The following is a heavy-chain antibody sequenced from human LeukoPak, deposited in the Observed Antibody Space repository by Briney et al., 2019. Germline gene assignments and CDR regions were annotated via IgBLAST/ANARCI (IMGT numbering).Heavy chain of an antibody. V-gene: IGHV3-23*01. Sequence: GGSLRLSCAASGFTFSNSALSWVRLAPGQGLQWVAGIGGTNVPNTWYADSVKGRFTISRDNSKNTLYLQMNSLRAEDTAVYYCAKPPPDSSSWLFDYWGQGALVTVSS. CDR2: IGGTNVPNT. D-gene: IGHD6-13*01. CDR1: GFTFSNSA. J-gene: IGHJ4*02. CDR3: AKPPPDSSSWLFDY.